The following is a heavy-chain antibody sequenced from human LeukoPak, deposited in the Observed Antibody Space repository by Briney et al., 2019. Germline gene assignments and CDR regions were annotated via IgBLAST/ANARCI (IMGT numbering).Heavy chain of an antibody. Sequence: GGSLRLSCAASGFTSCNYWMTWVRHAPGKGLEWVANIKPDGSAQYSVDSVKGGFTISRDNAKNSVYLQMNSLRAEDTAVYYCARDYGDSYWGQGALVTVSS. J-gene: IGHJ4*02. CDR3: ARDYGDSY. CDR1: GFTSCNYW. D-gene: IGHD4-17*01. CDR2: IKPDGSAQ. V-gene: IGHV3-7*04.